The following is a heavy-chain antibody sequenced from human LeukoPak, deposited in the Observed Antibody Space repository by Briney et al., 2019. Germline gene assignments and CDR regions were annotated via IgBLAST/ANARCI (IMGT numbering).Heavy chain of an antibody. D-gene: IGHD5-24*01. V-gene: IGHV4-39*01. Sequence: SETLSLTCTVSGGSISSSSYSWGWIRQPPGKGLEWIGSIYYSGSTYYNPSLKSRVTISVDTSKNQFSLKLSSVTAADTAVYYCARPGRDGYNLNFDYWGQGTLVTVSS. J-gene: IGHJ4*02. CDR2: IYYSGST. CDR3: ARPGRDGYNLNFDY. CDR1: GGSISSSSYS.